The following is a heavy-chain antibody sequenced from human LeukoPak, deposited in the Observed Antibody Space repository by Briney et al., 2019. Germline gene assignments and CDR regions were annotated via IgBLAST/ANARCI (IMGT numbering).Heavy chain of an antibody. D-gene: IGHD2-15*01. CDR2: IYYSGST. CDR3: ARYCSGGSCYGVVDP. J-gene: IGHJ5*02. Sequence: SETLSLTCTISGDSISSYYWGWIRQPPGKGLEWIGYIYYSGSTNYNPSLKSRVTISVDTSKNQFSLKLSSVTAADTAVYYCARYCSGGSCYGVVDPWGQGTLVTVSS. V-gene: IGHV4-59*08. CDR1: GDSISSYY.